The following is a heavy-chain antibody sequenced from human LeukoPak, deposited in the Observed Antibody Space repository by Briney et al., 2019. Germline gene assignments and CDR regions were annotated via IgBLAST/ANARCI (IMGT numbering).Heavy chain of an antibody. CDR3: ARTGYYDFWSGYNSLFDY. J-gene: IGHJ4*02. CDR2: MNPNSGNT. D-gene: IGHD3-3*01. CDR1: GYTFTSYD. V-gene: IGHV1-8*03. Sequence: ASVKVSCKASGYTFTSYDINWVRQAPGQGLEWMGWMNPNSGNTGYAQKFQGRVTITRNTSISTAYMQLSSLRSEDTAVYYCARTGYYDFWSGYNSLFDYWGQGTLGTVSS.